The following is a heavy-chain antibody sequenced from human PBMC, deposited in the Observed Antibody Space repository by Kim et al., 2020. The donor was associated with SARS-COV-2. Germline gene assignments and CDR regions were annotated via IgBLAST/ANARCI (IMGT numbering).Heavy chain of an antibody. CDR1: GFTFSSYA. V-gene: IGHV3-23*01. J-gene: IGHJ6*02. D-gene: IGHD3-10*01. Sequence: GGSLRLSCAASGFTFSSYAMSWVRQAPGKGLEWVSAISGSGGSTYYADSVKGRFTISRDNSKNTLYLQMNSLRAEDTAVYYCAKWARYYYGSGSPPHYYYGMDVWGQGTTVTVSS. CDR2: ISGSGGST. CDR3: AKWARYYYGSGSPPHYYYGMDV.